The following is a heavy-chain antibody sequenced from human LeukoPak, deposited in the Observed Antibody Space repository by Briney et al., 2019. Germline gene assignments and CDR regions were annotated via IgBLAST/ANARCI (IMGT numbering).Heavy chain of an antibody. V-gene: IGHV4-39*01. Sequence: SETLSLTCTVSGGSIGSSSYYWGWIRQPRGKGLEWIGSIYYSGSTYYNPSLKSRVTISVDTSKNQFSLKLSSVTAADTAVYYCARRITIFGVVIRAWFDPWGQGTLVTVSS. D-gene: IGHD3-3*01. CDR3: ARRITIFGVVIRAWFDP. J-gene: IGHJ5*02. CDR1: GGSIGSSSYY. CDR2: IYYSGST.